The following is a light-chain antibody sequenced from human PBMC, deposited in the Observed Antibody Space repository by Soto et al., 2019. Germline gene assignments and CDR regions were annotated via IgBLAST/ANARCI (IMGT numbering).Light chain of an antibody. V-gene: IGKV1-5*03. CDR1: QSISSW. J-gene: IGKJ4*01. CDR3: QDYSSTSGLT. Sequence: DIPVTQSPSTLSASVGDRVTITCRASQSISSWLAWYQQKPGKAPKLLIYQASILKSGVPSRFSGSGSGTDFTLTISSLQPDDFATYYCQDYSSTSGLTFGGGAKVEIK. CDR2: QAS.